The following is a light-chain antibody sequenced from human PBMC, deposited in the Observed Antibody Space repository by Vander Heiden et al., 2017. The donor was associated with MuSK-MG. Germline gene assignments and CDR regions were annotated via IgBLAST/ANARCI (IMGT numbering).Light chain of an antibody. CDR1: QCMSSY. V-gene: IGKV1-39*01. J-gene: IGKJ2*01. CDR3: YQRYNTYPFT. CDR2: TSS. Sequence: HLTQSPSSLPASIGNRVTITSLASQCMSSYLIWFQQKPGKDPQLLLYTSSSLQSGVLSTMSSSRSATAYSPLISSMQPHDYVTSYYYQRYNTYPFTFGPGTKVEIK.